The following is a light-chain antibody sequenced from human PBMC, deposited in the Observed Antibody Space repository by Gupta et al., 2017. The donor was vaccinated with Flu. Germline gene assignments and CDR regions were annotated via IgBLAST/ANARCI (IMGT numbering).Light chain of an antibody. CDR1: QSARNW. CDR3: QQDTRDPST. Sequence: DNQLTQSPSTLSASVGDRVAVTCRASQSARNWLAWYQQQPGKAPKLLIYQAYSLDSGVPSRFSGRGAGKEFTRTISRVQNDDAEIYWCQQDTRDPSTFGQGTKVEIK. CDR2: QAY. J-gene: IGKJ1*01. V-gene: IGKV1-5*03.